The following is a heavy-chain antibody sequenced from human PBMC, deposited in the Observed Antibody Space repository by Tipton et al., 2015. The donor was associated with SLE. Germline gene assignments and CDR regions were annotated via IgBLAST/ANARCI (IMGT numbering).Heavy chain of an antibody. CDR3: ARDARYSSRRDFDS. D-gene: IGHD6-13*01. CDR2: MHHGGGT. Sequence: TLSLTCTVSGGSISTGAYYWGWIRQPPGKGMEWIGSMHHGGGTFCSPSLKSRVTKSLDTSMNQFSLKLSSVTAADTAVYYCARDARYSSRRDFDSWGQGTLVTVSS. J-gene: IGHJ4*02. CDR1: GGSISTGAYY. V-gene: IGHV4-39*07.